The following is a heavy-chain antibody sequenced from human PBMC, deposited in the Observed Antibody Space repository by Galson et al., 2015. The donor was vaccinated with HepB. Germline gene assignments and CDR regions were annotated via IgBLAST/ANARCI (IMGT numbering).Heavy chain of an antibody. J-gene: IGHJ6*02. CDR1: GFTFSNAW. CDR3: TTDRYSGDGYYYYGMDV. Sequence: SLRLSCAASGFTFSNAWMSWVRQAPGKGLEWVGRIKSKTDGGTTDYAAPVKGRFTISRDDSKNTLYLQMNSLKTEDTAVYYCTTDRYSGDGYYYYGMDVWGQGTTVTVSS. V-gene: IGHV3-15*01. CDR2: IKSKTDGGTT. D-gene: IGHD4-17*01.